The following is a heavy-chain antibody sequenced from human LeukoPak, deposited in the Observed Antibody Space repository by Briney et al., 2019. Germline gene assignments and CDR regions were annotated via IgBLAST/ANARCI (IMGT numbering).Heavy chain of an antibody. J-gene: IGHJ5*02. CDR1: GGTFSSYA. V-gene: IGHV1-69*05. CDR3: ASSRGSGYWFDP. CDR2: IIPIFGTA. Sequence: SVKVSCKASGGTFSSYAISWVRQAPGQGLEWMGRIIPIFGTANYAQKFQGRVTITTDESTSTAYMELSSLRSEDTAVYYCASSRGSGYWFDPWGQGTLVTVSS. D-gene: IGHD2-15*01.